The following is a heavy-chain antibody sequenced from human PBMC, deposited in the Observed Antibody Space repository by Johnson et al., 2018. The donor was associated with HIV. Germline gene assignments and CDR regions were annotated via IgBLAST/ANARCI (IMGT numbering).Heavy chain of an antibody. CDR3: ARLPSGYSRDDFDI. CDR1: RFTFNKYT. V-gene: IGHV3-30-3*01. J-gene: IGHJ3*02. D-gene: IGHD5-18*01. Sequence: QVQLVESGGGVVQTGGSLRLSCAASRFTFNKYTMHWVRQAPGKGLEWVAVVSYDGGNKYYADSVKGRFTISRDNSRNTLYLQMNSLRAEDTAVYYCARLPSGYSRDDFDIWGQGTMVTVSS. CDR2: VSYDGGNK.